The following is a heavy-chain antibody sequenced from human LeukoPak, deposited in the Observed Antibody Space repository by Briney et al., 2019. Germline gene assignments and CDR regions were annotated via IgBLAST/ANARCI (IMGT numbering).Heavy chain of an antibody. V-gene: IGHV1-18*01. CDR1: GYTFTSYG. CDR3: ARDKEWLVYYYGMDV. J-gene: IGHJ6*02. CDR2: ISAYNGNT. D-gene: IGHD6-19*01. Sequence: ASVKVSCKASGYTFTSYGISWVRQAPGQGLEWMGWISAYNGNTNYAQKLQGRVTMTTDTSTSTAYMELRSLRSDDTAVYYCARDKEWLVYYYGMDVWGQGTTVTVSS.